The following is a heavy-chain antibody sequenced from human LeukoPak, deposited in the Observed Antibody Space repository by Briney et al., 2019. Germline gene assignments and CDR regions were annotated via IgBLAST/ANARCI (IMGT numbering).Heavy chain of an antibody. CDR2: IIPIFGTA. CDR3: ARDECSSTSCHNWFDP. J-gene: IGHJ5*02. V-gene: IGHV1-69*05. Sequence: SVKVSCKASGGTFSSYAISWVRQAPGQGLEWMGGIIPIFGTANYAQKFQGRVTITTDESTSTAYMELSSLRSEDTAVYYCARDECSSTSCHNWFDPWGQGTLVTVSS. D-gene: IGHD2-2*01. CDR1: GGTFSSYA.